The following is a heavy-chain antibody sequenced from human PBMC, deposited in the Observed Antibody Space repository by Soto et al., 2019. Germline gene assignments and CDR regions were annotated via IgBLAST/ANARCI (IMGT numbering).Heavy chain of an antibody. CDR1: GFTFSSYA. CDR2: ISGSGGST. J-gene: IGHJ4*02. V-gene: IGHV3-23*01. D-gene: IGHD3-9*01. CDR3: AKEKTLRYFDWLLYGEGFDY. Sequence: HPGGSLRLSCAASGFTFSSYAMSWVRQAPGKGLEWVSAISGSGGSTYYADSVKGRFTISRDNSKNTLYLQMNSLRAEDTAVYYCAKEKTLRYFDWLLYGEGFDYWGQGTLVTVSS.